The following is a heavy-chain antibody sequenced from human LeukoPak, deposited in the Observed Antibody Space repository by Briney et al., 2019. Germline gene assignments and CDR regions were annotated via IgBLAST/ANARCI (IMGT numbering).Heavy chain of an antibody. CDR1: GGSISSGGYS. Sequence: SETLSLTCAVSGGSISSGGYSWSWIRQPPGKGLEWIGYIYHSGSTYYNPSLKSRVTISVDSSKNQFSLKMSSVTAADTAVYYCARLLSGLGYGMDVWGQGTTVTVSS. V-gene: IGHV4-30-2*01. CDR3: ARLLSGLGYGMDV. J-gene: IGHJ6*02. D-gene: IGHD3/OR15-3a*01. CDR2: IYHSGST.